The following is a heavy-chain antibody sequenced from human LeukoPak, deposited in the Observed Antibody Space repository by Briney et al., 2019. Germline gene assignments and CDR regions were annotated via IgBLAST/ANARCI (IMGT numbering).Heavy chain of an antibody. CDR2: ISSSGSTI. CDR3: ARASYYYGSGSYYNDY. J-gene: IGHJ4*02. Sequence: GGSLRLSCAASGFTFSDYYMSWIRQAPGKGLEWVSYISSSGSTIYYADSVKGRFTISRDNAKNSLYLQMNSLRAEDTAVYYCARASYYYGSGSYYNDYWGQGTLVTVSS. CDR1: GFTFSDYY. D-gene: IGHD3-10*01. V-gene: IGHV3-11*01.